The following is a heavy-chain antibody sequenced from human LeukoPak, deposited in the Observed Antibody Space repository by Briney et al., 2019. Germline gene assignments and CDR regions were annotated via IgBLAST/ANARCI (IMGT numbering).Heavy chain of an antibody. CDR1: GYTSTDCY. J-gene: IGHJ4*02. CDR2: INPNSGGT. V-gene: IGHV1-2*02. D-gene: IGHD1-20*01. CDR3: AGLPRYNWNEPLDY. Sequence: ASVRVSCKASGYTSTDCYMHWVRQAPGQGLEWMGWINPNSGGTKFAQKFQGRVTMTRDTSINTAYMELSRLTYDDTAVYYCAGLPRYNWNEPLDYWGQGTLVTVSS.